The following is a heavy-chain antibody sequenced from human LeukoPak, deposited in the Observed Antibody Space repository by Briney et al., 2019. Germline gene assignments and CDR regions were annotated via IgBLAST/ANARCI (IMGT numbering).Heavy chain of an antibody. CDR2: INHSGST. Sequence: SETLSLTCAVYGGSFSGYYWSWIRQPPGKGLEWIGEINHSGSTNYNPSLKSRVTISVDTSKNQFSLKLSSVTAADTAVHYCARRRRSITMRTVGWFDPWGQGTLVTVSS. D-gene: IGHD3-22*01. CDR3: ARRRRSITMRTVGWFDP. J-gene: IGHJ5*02. V-gene: IGHV4-34*01. CDR1: GGSFSGYY.